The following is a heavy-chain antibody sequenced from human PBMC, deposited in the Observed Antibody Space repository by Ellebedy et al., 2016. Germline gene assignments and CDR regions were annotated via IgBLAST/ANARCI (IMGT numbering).Heavy chain of an antibody. D-gene: IGHD3-22*01. V-gene: IGHV4-39*07. CDR2: IYYSGST. J-gene: IGHJ1*01. CDR3: ARVLDYDSSGYYLPEYFQH. CDR1: GGSISSSSYY. Sequence: SETLSLTCTVSGGSISSSSYYWGWIRQPPGKGLEWIGSIYYSGSTYYNPSLKSRVTISVDTSKNQFSLKLSSLTAADTAVYYCARVLDYDSSGYYLPEYFQHWGQGTLVTVSS.